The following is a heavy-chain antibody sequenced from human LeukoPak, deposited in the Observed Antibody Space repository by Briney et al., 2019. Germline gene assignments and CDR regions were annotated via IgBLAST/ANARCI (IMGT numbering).Heavy chain of an antibody. J-gene: IGHJ4*02. CDR1: GYTFTDYY. CDR2: MNPNSGDT. Sequence: GASVKVSCKASGYTFTDYYTHWVRQAPGQGLEWMAWMNPNSGDTSYAHQGRVTMTRDTSISTAYMELSRLKFDDTAVYYCARNKEGKSLDYWGQGTLVTVSS. V-gene: IGHV1-2*02. CDR3: ARNKEGKSLDY.